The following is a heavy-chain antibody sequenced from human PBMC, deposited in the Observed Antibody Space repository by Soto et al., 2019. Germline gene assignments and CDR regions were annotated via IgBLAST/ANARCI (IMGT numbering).Heavy chain of an antibody. D-gene: IGHD3-22*01. V-gene: IGHV3-53*01. CDR3: ARERSGTIYYDSSGFLY. CDR2: IYRDEST. Sequence: PGGSLRLSCAASGFNVSSNYISWVRQAPGQGLEWVSVIYRDESTHYAGSVRGRFTISRDNSRNTLYLQMNSLRAEDTAVYYCARERSGTIYYDSSGFLYWGRGTLVTVSS. J-gene: IGHJ4*02. CDR1: GFNVSSNY.